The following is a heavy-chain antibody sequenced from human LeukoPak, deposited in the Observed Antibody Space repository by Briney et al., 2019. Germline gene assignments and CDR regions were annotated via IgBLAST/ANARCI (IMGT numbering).Heavy chain of an antibody. CDR1: GGSIKNGRYY. D-gene: IGHD5-18*01. Sequence: KSSETLSLTCTVSGGSIKNGRYYWAWIRPPPGKGLEWIGTTYYSGSTYYNPSLKSRVTISVDRSRDQFSLNLYSVTAADTAVYFCARHLSPVTLLDPFDIWGQGTMVTVSS. CDR3: ARHLSPVTLLDPFDI. V-gene: IGHV4-39*01. CDR2: TYYSGST. J-gene: IGHJ3*02.